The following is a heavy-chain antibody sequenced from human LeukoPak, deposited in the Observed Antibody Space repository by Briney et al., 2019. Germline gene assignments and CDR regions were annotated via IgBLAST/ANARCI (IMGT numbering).Heavy chain of an antibody. CDR3: ARDFSQAFDY. Sequence: ASVKVSCKASGYTFTGYYMHWVRQAPGQGLEWVGRIDPNSGGTNYAQKFQGRVTMTRDTSISTAYMELSRLRSDDTAVYYCARDFSQAFDYWGQGTLVTVSS. J-gene: IGHJ4*02. V-gene: IGHV1-2*06. CDR2: IDPNSGGT. CDR1: GYTFTGYY.